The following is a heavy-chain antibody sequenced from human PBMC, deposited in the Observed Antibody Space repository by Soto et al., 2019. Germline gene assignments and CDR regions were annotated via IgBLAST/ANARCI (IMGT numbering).Heavy chain of an antibody. Sequence: ASETLSLTCTVSGGSISSGGYYWSWIRQHPGKGLEWIGYIYYSGSTYYNPSLKSRVTISVDTSKNQFSLKLSSVTAADTAVYYCARVSLGYYYDSSGYCCYFDYWGQGTLVTVSS. J-gene: IGHJ4*02. CDR2: IYYSGST. CDR1: GGSISSGGYY. D-gene: IGHD3-22*01. V-gene: IGHV4-31*03. CDR3: ARVSLGYYYDSSGYCCYFDY.